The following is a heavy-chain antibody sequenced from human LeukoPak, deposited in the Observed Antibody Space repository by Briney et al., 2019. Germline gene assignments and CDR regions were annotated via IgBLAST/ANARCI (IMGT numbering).Heavy chain of an antibody. D-gene: IGHD6-6*01. V-gene: IGHV1-2*02. CDR3: ARALGSSSGYYYYMDV. CDR1: GYTFTSYD. CDR2: INPNSGGT. Sequence: ASVKVSCKASGYTFTSYDINWVRQATGQGLEWMGWINPNSGGTNYAQKFQGRVTMTRDTSISTAYMELSRLRSDDTAVYYCARALGSSSGYYYYMDVWGKGTTVTVSS. J-gene: IGHJ6*03.